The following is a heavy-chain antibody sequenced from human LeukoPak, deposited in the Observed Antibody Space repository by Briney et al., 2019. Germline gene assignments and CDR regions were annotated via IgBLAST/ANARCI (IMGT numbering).Heavy chain of an antibody. CDR3: ARQQWLDGAYYFDY. Sequence: GGSLRLSCAASGFTFSSYGMHWVRQAPGTGLEWVAFIRSDGSNKNYADSVRGRFTISRDNAKNSLYLQMNSLRAEDTAVYYCARQQWLDGAYYFDYWGQGTLVTVSS. CDR1: GFTFSSYG. V-gene: IGHV3-33*08. J-gene: IGHJ4*02. D-gene: IGHD6-19*01. CDR2: IRSDGSNK.